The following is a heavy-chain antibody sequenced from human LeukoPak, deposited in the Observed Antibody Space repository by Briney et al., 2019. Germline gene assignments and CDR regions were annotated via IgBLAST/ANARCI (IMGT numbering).Heavy chain of an antibody. V-gene: IGHV4-61*02. D-gene: IGHD6-6*01. Sequence: SETLSLTCTVSGGSITSGSYSWTWIRQPAGKGLEWIGRIYTSGSTSHNSSLRSRVTISIDTSKNQFSLKLTSVTATDTAVYYCARGVSSSSPFDYWGQGTLVTVSS. CDR1: GGSITSGSYS. J-gene: IGHJ4*02. CDR2: IYTSGST. CDR3: ARGVSSSSPFDY.